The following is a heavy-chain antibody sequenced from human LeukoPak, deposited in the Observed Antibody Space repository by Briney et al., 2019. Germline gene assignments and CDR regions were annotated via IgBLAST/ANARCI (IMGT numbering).Heavy chain of an antibody. CDR3: ASSADSSGYYY. CDR1: GGSISSYY. V-gene: IGHV4-4*09. J-gene: IGHJ4*02. D-gene: IGHD3-22*01. CDR2: IYTSGST. Sequence: SETLSLTCTVSGGSISSYYWSWIRQPPGKGLEWIGYIYTSGSTNYNPSLKSRVTISVDPSKNQFSLKLSSVTAADTAVYYCASSADSSGYYYWGQGTLVTVSS.